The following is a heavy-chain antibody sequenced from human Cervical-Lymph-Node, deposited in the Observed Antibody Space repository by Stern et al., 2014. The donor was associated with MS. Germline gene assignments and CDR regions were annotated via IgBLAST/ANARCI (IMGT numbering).Heavy chain of an antibody. CDR2: INAGNGNT. CDR1: GYTFTSYA. D-gene: IGHD2-15*01. J-gene: IGHJ6*02. Sequence: QVQLVQSGAEVKKPGASVKVSCKASGYTFTSYAMHWVRQAPGQRLEWMGWINAGNGNTKYSQKFQGRVTITRDTSASTAYMELSSLGSEDTAVYYCARGPIVVVVAATPPRYYYYGMDVWGQGTTVTVSS. CDR3: ARGPIVVVVAATPPRYYYYGMDV. V-gene: IGHV1-3*01.